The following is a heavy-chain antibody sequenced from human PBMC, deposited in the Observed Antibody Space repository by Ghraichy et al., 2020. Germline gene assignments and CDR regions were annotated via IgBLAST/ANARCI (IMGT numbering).Heavy chain of an antibody. V-gene: IGHV3-30-3*01. CDR3: ARELLFRGPVQQHPSRGMDV. CDR2: ISYDGSNK. J-gene: IGHJ6*02. D-gene: IGHD6-13*01. CDR1: GFTFSSYA. Sequence: GGSLRLSCAASGFTFSSYAMHWVRQAPGKGLEWVAVISYDGSNKYYADSVKGRFTISRDNSKNTLYLQMNSLRAEDTAVYYCARELLFRGPVQQHPSRGMDVWGQGTTVTVSS.